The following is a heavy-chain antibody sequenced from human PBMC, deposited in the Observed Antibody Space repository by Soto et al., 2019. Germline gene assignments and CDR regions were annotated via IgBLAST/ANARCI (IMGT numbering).Heavy chain of an antibody. CDR3: ARGGTVVTDAFEI. J-gene: IGHJ3*02. D-gene: IGHD2-15*01. CDR1: GYTFTGCY. CDR2: INPNSGGT. V-gene: IGHV1-2*04. Sequence: ASVKVSCKASGYTFTGCYMHWVRQAPGQGLEWMGWINPNSGGTNYAQKFQGWVTMTRDTSISTAYMELSRLRSDDTAVYYCARGGTVVTDAFEIWGQGTMVTVSS.